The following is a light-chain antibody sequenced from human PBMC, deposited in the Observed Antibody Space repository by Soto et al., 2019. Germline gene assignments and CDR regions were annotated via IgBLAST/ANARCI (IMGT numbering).Light chain of an antibody. Sequence: EIVMTQSPDTLSVSPGEGATLSCRVSQSIRSNLAWYQQRPGQAPRLLMYGASTRADGIPARFTGSGSGTEFPLTISSLQSEDFAVYYCQQYHIWPPWTSGQGTKVELK. J-gene: IGKJ1*01. CDR2: GAS. CDR3: QQYHIWPPWT. CDR1: QSIRSN. V-gene: IGKV3-15*01.